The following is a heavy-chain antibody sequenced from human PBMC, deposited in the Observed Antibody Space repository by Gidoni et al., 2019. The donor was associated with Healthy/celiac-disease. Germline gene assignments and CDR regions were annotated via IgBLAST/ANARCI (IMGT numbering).Heavy chain of an antibody. CDR3: ARDQRRDGMDV. CDR1: GFTFSSYS. CDR2: ISSSSSTI. J-gene: IGHJ6*02. V-gene: IGHV3-48*01. Sequence: EVQLVESGGGLVQPGGSLRLSWAASGFTFSSYSMNWVRQAPGKGLEWVSYISSSSSTIYYADSVKGRFTISRDNAKNSLYLQMNSLRAEDTAVYYCARDQRRDGMDVWGQGTTVTVSS.